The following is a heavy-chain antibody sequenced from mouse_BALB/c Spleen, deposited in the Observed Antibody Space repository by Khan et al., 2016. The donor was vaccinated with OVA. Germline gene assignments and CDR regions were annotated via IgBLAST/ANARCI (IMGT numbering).Heavy chain of an antibody. CDR1: GYTFTSYV. Sequence: VQLQQSSPELVKPGASVKMSCKASGYTFTSYVMHWVKQKPGQGLEWVGYIYPFNDDTKYNEKFKGKATLTSDKSSSTAYMELSSLTSEDSAVYFCEKNSRSDDYFDYWGQGTTLTVSS. CDR2: IYPFNDDT. V-gene: IGHV1S136*01. CDR3: EKNSRSDDYFDY. D-gene: IGHD2-14*01. J-gene: IGHJ2*01.